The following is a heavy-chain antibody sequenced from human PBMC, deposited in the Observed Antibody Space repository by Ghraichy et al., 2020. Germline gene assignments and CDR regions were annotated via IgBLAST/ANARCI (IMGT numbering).Heavy chain of an antibody. CDR1: GGSFSGYY. CDR3: ARVWGYGSGSYYLDY. V-gene: IGHV4-34*01. Sequence: SETLSLTCAVYGGSFSGYYWSWIRQPPGKGLEWIGEINHSGSTNYNPSLKSRVTISVDTSKNQFSLKLSSVTAADTAVYYCARVWGYGSGSYYLDYWGQGTLVTVSS. CDR2: INHSGST. D-gene: IGHD3-10*01. J-gene: IGHJ4*02.